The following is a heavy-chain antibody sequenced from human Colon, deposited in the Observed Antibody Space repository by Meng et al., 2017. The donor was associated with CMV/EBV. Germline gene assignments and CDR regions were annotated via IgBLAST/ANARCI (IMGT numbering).Heavy chain of an antibody. CDR3: ASDPLPAAIEIGHYYYGMDV. D-gene: IGHD2-2*01. Sequence: SVTVSCKASGGTFSSYAISWVRQAPGQGLEWMGGIIPILVIANYAQKFQGSVTITADKSTSTAYMELTSLTSEDTAVSYSASDPLPAAIEIGHYYYGMDVWGQGTTVTVSS. V-gene: IGHV1-69*10. CDR2: IIPILVIA. J-gene: IGHJ6*02. CDR1: GGTFSSYA.